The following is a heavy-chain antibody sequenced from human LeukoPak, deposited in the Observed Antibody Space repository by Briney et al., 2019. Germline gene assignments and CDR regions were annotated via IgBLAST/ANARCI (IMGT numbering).Heavy chain of an antibody. CDR2: IYHSGST. D-gene: IGHD1-14*01. V-gene: IGHV4-38-2*01. J-gene: IGHJ4*02. CDR1: GYSISSGYY. Sequence: SETLSLTCAVSGYSISSGYYWGWIRQPPGKGLEWIGNIYHSGSTYYNPSLKSRVTISVDTSKNQFSLKLSSVTAADTAVYYCARRPDDYWGQGTGHRLL. CDR3: ARRPDDY.